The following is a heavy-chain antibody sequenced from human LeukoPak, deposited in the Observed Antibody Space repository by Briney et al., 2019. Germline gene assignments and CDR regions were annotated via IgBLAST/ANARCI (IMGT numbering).Heavy chain of an antibody. Sequence: SGTLSLTCAVSNGSISSNYWWTWVRQAPGKGLEWIGEMYHSGSKNYNPSLKSRVTISVDTSKNQFSLKLSSVTAADTAVYYCARGLKDIVVVPAAIMSAFDIWGQGTMVTVSS. D-gene: IGHD2-2*01. CDR1: NGSISSNYW. CDR2: MYHSGSK. V-gene: IGHV4-4*02. J-gene: IGHJ3*02. CDR3: ARGLKDIVVVPAAIMSAFDI.